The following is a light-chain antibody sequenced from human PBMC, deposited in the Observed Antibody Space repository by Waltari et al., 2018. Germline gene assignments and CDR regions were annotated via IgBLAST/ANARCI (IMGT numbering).Light chain of an antibody. CDR3: QQSYSPPFT. CDR1: RGIDSY. V-gene: IGKV1-39*01. CDR2: DAS. Sequence: DIQMTQSPSSLSTSVGDRVTITCRASRGIDSYLNWYQQRPGRAPKLLIYDASTLQREVPTRFSGGGIGTDFTLTINNLQPEDCATYCCQQSYSPPFTFGQGTRLEI. J-gene: IGKJ5*01.